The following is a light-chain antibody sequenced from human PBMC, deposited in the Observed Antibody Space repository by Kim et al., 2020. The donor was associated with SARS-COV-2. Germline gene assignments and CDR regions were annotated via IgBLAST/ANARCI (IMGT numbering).Light chain of an antibody. Sequence: QSALTQPASVSGSPGQSITISCSGTSSDVGGKKYVSWYQQHPDKAPRLIIYDVTKRPSGISTRFSGSESGDTASLTISGLQAEDEADYFCTSYTRGTTFVFGGGTQLTVL. CDR3: TSYTRGTTFV. CDR1: SSDVGGKKY. V-gene: IGLV2-14*01. J-gene: IGLJ2*01. CDR2: DVT.